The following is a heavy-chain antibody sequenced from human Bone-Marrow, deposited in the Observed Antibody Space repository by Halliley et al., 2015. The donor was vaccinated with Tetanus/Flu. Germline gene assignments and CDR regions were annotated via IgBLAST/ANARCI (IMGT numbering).Heavy chain of an antibody. CDR3: TRGYSGYCSSWACYDHFDY. D-gene: IGHD2-2*03. Sequence: NWNGGSTGYADSVKGRFTISRDNAKNSLYLEMNSLREDDTAWYYCTRGYSGYCSSWACYDHFDYWGQGTLVTVSS. J-gene: IGHJ4*02. CDR2: NWNGGST. V-gene: IGHV3-20*03.